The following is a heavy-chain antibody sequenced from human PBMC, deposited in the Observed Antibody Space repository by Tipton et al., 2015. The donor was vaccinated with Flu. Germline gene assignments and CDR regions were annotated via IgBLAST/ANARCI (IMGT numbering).Heavy chain of an antibody. CDR2: IYHSGST. Sequence: TLSLTCAVSGYSISSGYYWGWIRQPPGKGLEWVGNIYHSGSTYYNPSLRSRVVISVDTSNNQFSLKLTSVTAADTAIYYCARLSFYDVDLKNFYFEDWGQGTLVTVSS. D-gene: IGHD3-10*02. CDR3: ARLSFYDVDLKNFYFED. V-gene: IGHV4-38-2*01. J-gene: IGHJ4*02. CDR1: GYSISSGYY.